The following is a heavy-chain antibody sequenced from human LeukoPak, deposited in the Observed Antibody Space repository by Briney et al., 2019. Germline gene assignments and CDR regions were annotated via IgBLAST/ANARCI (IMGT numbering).Heavy chain of an antibody. J-gene: IGHJ6*02. V-gene: IGHV1-8*01. CDR2: MNPNSGNT. CDR1: GYTFTSYD. CDR3: ARTYCSGGSYRLYYYYYYSMDV. Sequence: ASVKVSCKASGYTFTSYDINWVRQATGQGLEWMGWMNPNSGNTGYAQKFQGRVTMTRNTSISTAYMELSSLRSEDTAVYYCARTYCSGGSYRLYYYYYYSMDVWGQGTTVTVSS. D-gene: IGHD2-15*01.